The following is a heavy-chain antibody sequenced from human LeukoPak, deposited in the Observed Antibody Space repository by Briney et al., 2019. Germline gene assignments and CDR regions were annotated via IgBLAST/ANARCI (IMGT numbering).Heavy chain of an antibody. J-gene: IGHJ4*02. CDR3: ARTGVDYYDSSGYFPD. CDR1: GFSLSTSGMC. V-gene: IGHV2-70*11. D-gene: IGHD3-22*01. CDR2: IDWDDDK. Sequence: SGPALVKPTQTLTLTCTFSGFSLSTSGMCVSWIRQPPGEALEWLARIDWDDDKYYSTSLKTRLTISKDTSKNQVVLTMTNMDPVDTATYYCARTGVDYYDSSGYFPDWGQGTLVTVSS.